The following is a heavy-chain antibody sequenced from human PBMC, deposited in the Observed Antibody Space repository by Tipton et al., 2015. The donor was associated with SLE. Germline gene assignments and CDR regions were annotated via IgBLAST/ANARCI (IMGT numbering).Heavy chain of an antibody. CDR2: IKEDGSNK. V-gene: IGHV3-7*01. CDR3: AREIPSGTLDY. J-gene: IGHJ4*02. Sequence: GSLRLSCAASGFTFSSFWMSWVRQAPGKGLEWVANIKEDGSNKCYVDSMRGRFTISKDNAKNSLYLEMNNLRAEDTAIYYCAREIPSGTLDYWGQGTLVTVSS. D-gene: IGHD1-1*01. CDR1: GFTFSSFW.